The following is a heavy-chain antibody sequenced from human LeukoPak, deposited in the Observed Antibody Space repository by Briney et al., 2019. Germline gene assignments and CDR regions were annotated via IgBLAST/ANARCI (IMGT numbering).Heavy chain of an antibody. V-gene: IGHV3-53*01. Sequence: PGGSLRPSFAASGFTVSSNYMSWVRQAPGKGLEWVSVIYSGGSTYYTDSVKGRFTISRDNSKNTLYLQMNSLRAEDTAVYYCASGSGSYRTPYYYMDVWGTGTTVTVSS. CDR1: GFTVSSNY. J-gene: IGHJ6*03. D-gene: IGHD3-10*01. CDR3: ASGSGSYRTPYYYMDV. CDR2: IYSGGST.